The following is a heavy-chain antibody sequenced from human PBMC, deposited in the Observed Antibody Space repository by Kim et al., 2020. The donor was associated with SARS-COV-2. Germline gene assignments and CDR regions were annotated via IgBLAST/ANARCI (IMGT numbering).Heavy chain of an antibody. Sequence: SETLSLTCTVSGGSISSSSYYWGWIRQPPGKGLEWIGSIYYSGSTYYNPSLKSRVTISVDTSKNQFSLKLSSVTAADTAVYYCARRNRYSGYRGDFDYWGQGTLVTVSS. J-gene: IGHJ4*02. V-gene: IGHV4-39*01. CDR3: ARRNRYSGYRGDFDY. D-gene: IGHD5-12*01. CDR1: GGSISSSSYY. CDR2: IYYSGST.